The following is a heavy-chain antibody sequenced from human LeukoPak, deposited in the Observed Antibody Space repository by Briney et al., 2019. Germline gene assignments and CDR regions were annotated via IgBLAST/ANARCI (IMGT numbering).Heavy chain of an antibody. CDR3: APRIAAAANHY. V-gene: IGHV3-21*01. CDR2: ISSSSSYI. D-gene: IGHD6-13*01. Sequence: GGSLRPSXAASGFTFSSYSMNWVRQAPGKGLEWVSSISSSSSYIYYADSVKGRFTISRDNAKNSLYLQMNSLRAEDTAVYYCAPRIAAAANHYWGQGTLVTVSS. J-gene: IGHJ4*02. CDR1: GFTFSSYS.